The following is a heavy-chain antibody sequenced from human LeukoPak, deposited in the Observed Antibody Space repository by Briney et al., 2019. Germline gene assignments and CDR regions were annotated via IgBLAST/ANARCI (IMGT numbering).Heavy chain of an antibody. V-gene: IGHV3-7*01. J-gene: IGHJ6*02. D-gene: IGHD3-16*01. Sequence: GGSLRLSCAAAGFTFSDSWMSWVRQAPGKGLEWVANMNQDGGEKDYVDSVKGRFTIFRDNARNLLYLQMSSLRAEDTAVYYCATYTHWVAGDVWGQGTTVTVSS. CDR1: GFTFSDSW. CDR3: ATYTHWVAGDV. CDR2: MNQDGGEK.